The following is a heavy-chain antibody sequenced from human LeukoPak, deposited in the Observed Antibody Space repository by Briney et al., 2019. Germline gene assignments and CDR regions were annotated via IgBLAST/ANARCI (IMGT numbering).Heavy chain of an antibody. J-gene: IGHJ5*02. CDR1: GFTFSNSA. CDR3: ARGTAPTGNPNWFDP. Sequence: GGSLRLSCAASGFTFSNSAMHWVRQAPGKGPEWVAVIWSNGNNKKYADSVQGRFTISRDNSMNTLYLQMDSLRVEDTAVSYCARGTAPTGNPNWFDPWGQGTLVTVSS. V-gene: IGHV3-33*01. D-gene: IGHD6-13*01. CDR2: IWSNGNNK.